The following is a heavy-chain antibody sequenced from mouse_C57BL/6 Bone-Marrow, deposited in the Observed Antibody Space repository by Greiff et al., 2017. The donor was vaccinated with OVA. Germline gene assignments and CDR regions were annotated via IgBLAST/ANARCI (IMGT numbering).Heavy chain of an antibody. CDR3: AGLGAYYSNYASYLDY. J-gene: IGHJ2*01. CDR2: IYPRSGNT. D-gene: IGHD2-5*01. Sequence: QVQLKESGAELARPGASVKLSCKASGYTFTSYGISWVKQRTGQGLEWIGEIYPRSGNTYYNEKFKGKATLTADKSSSTAYMELRSLTSEDSAVYFCAGLGAYYSNYASYLDYWGQGTTLTVSS. CDR1: GYTFTSYG. V-gene: IGHV1-81*01.